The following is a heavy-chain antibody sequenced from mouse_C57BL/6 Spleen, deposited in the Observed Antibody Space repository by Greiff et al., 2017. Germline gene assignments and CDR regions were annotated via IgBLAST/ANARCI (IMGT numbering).Heavy chain of an antibody. V-gene: IGHV1-59*01. D-gene: IGHD1-1*01. J-gene: IGHJ1*03. CDR1: GYTFTSYW. Sequence: QVQLQQPGAELVRPGTSVKLSCKASGYTFTSYWMHWVKQRPGQGLEWIGVIDPSDSYTNYNQKFKGKATLTVDTSSSTAYMQLSSLTSEDSAVYYCARSSTTVVADWYFDVWGTGTTVTVSS. CDR2: IDPSDSYT. CDR3: ARSSTTVVADWYFDV.